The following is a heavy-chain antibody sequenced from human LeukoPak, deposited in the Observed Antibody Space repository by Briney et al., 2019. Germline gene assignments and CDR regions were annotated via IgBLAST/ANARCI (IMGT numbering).Heavy chain of an antibody. CDR3: ARVMCGGDCYLYYYMDV. D-gene: IGHD2-21*02. Sequence: GGSLRLSCAASGFTFSSYAMHWVRQAPGRGLEWVAVISYDGSNKYYADSVKGRFTISRDNSKNTLYLQMNSLRAEDTAVYYCARVMCGGDCYLYYYMDVWGKGTTVTVSS. V-gene: IGHV3-30*04. CDR2: ISYDGSNK. CDR1: GFTFSSYA. J-gene: IGHJ6*03.